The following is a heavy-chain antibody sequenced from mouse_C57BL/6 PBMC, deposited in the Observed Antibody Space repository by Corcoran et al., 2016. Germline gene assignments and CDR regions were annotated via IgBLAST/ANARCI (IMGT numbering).Heavy chain of an antibody. Sequence: EVQLQQSGPELVKPGASVKISCKASGYTFTDYYMNWVKQSHGKSLEWIGDINPNNGGTSYNQKFKGKATLTVDKSSSTAYMELRSLTSEDSAVYYCATLGPYFDYWGQGTTLTVSS. CDR3: ATLGPYFDY. J-gene: IGHJ2*01. V-gene: IGHV1-26*01. CDR2: INPNNGGT. CDR1: GYTFTDYY.